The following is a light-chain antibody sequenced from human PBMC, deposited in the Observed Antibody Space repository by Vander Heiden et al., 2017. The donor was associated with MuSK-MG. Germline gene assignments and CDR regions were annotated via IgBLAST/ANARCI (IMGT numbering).Light chain of an antibody. CDR3: EAWEDSRNGRWV. Sequence: QSVLTQPPSASGTPGQRVTISCSGSSSNIGSNTVNCYQQHPGTAPNLLIYINNKRHAGGPARCSGSKSCTSAALAISGLQAEEEADYYCEAWEDSRNGRWVFGGGTKLSVL. V-gene: IGLV1-44*01. CDR2: INN. J-gene: IGLJ3*02. CDR1: SSNIGSNT.